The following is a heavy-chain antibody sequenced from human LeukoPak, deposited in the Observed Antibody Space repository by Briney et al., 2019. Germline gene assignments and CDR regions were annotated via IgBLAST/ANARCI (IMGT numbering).Heavy chain of an antibody. CDR2: IHGDGDNI. D-gene: IGHD1-26*01. Sequence: GGSLRLSCAASGFPFSSYAMYWVRQAPGKGLVWVARIHGDGDNISYADSVRGRFTISRDNVKDTLYLHMNSLRPEDTAVYYCARAQVGAPTDLWGQGTLVTVSS. CDR3: ARAQVGAPTDL. J-gene: IGHJ5*02. V-gene: IGHV3-74*01. CDR1: GFPFSSYA.